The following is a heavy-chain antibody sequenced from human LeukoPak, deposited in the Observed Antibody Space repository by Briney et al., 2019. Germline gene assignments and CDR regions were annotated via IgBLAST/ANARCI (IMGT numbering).Heavy chain of an antibody. J-gene: IGHJ4*02. Sequence: PGGSLRLSCAASGXTFSSYCMHWVRQAPGKGLVCVSRINTDGSTTDYADSVKGRFTISRDNAKNTVYLQMNSLRAEDTAVYYWARDGTAANFDYWGQGTLLSVS. CDR3: ARDGTAANFDY. CDR2: INTDGSTT. D-gene: IGHD6-13*01. V-gene: IGHV3-74*01. CDR1: GXTFSSYC.